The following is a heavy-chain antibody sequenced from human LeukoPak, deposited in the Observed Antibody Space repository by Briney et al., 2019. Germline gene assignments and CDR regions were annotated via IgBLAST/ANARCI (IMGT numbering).Heavy chain of an antibody. CDR3: ATGQWLVGVYFDY. CDR2: ISYDGSNK. V-gene: IGHV3-30*03. Sequence: RPGGSLRLSCAASGFTFSSYWMSWVRQAPGKGLEWVAVISYDGSNKYYADSVKGRFTISRDNSKNTLYLQMNSLRAEDTAVYYCATGQWLVGVYFDYWGQGTLVTVSS. CDR1: GFTFSSYW. J-gene: IGHJ4*02. D-gene: IGHD6-19*01.